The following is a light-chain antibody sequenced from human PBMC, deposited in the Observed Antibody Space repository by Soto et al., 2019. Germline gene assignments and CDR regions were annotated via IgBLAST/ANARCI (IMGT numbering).Light chain of an antibody. CDR3: QQYNSYWWT. V-gene: IGKV3-20*01. CDR2: DAS. CDR1: QTVRNNY. Sequence: EFVLTQSPGTLSLSPGERATLSCRASQTVRNNYLAWYQQKPGQAPRLLIYDASSRATGIPDRFSGGGSGTEFTLTISSLQPDDFATYYCQQYNSYWWTFGQGTEVDI. J-gene: IGKJ1*01.